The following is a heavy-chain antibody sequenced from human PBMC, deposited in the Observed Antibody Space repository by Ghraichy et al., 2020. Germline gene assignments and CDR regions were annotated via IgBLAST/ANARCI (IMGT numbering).Heavy chain of an antibody. CDR2: IIGDGGTT. V-gene: IGHV3-23*01. J-gene: IGHJ6*02. CDR1: GFTFSNYA. CDR3: AKGYGMDV. Sequence: GESLNISCAASGFTFSNYAMNWVRQAPGKGLEWVSGIIGDGGTTFHADSVRGRFTISRDNSKNTLYLQMNSLRVEDTAVYYCAKGYGMDVWGQRTTVTVSS. D-gene: IGHD2-15*01.